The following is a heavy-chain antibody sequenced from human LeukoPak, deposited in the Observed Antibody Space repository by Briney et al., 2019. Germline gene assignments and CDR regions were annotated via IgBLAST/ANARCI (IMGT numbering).Heavy chain of an antibody. D-gene: IGHD2-15*01. Sequence: GESLKISCMGSGYSFTSYWIGCVRQMPGKGLEWMWIIYPGDSDTRYSPSFQGQVTISADKSISTAYLQWSSLKASDTAMYYCARGYCSGGSCLDAFDIWGQGTMVTVSS. CDR3: ARGYCSGGSCLDAFDI. V-gene: IGHV5-51*01. J-gene: IGHJ3*02. CDR2: IYPGDSDT. CDR1: GYSFTSYW.